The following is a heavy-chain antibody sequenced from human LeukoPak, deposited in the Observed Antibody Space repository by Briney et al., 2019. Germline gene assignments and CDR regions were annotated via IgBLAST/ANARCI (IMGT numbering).Heavy chain of an antibody. J-gene: IGHJ4*02. CDR3: AKTTTGYSSWRYPAWPVDY. CDR1: GFTFSSCA. D-gene: IGHD6-19*01. CDR2: IFGSGGST. V-gene: IGHV3-23*01. Sequence: GGSLRLSCAASGFTFSSCAMYWVRQAPGKGLEWLSGIFGSGGSTHYADSVKGRFTISRDNSKNTVYLQMNSLRAEDTAVYYCAKTTTGYSSWRYPAWPVDYWGQGTLVTISS.